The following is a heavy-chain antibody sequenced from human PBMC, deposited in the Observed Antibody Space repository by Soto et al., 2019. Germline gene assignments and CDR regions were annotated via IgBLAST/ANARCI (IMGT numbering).Heavy chain of an antibody. D-gene: IGHD3-10*01. CDR3: ATDLSASGRYSLGY. J-gene: IGHJ4*02. V-gene: IGHV1-24*01. Sequence: ASVKVSCKVSGYTLTELSMHWVRQAPGKGLEWMGGFDPEDGETIYAQKFQGRVTMTEDTSTDTAYMELSSLRSEDTAVYYCATDLSASGRYSLGYWGQGTLVTVSS. CDR2: FDPEDGET. CDR1: GYTLTELS.